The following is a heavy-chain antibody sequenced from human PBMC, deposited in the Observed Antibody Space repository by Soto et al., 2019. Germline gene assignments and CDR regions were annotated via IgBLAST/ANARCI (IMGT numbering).Heavy chain of an antibody. CDR3: AKGSYGSGRRSFDY. CDR1: GFTFRSYG. CDR2: ISYDGSNK. J-gene: IGHJ4*02. V-gene: IGHV3-30*18. Sequence: QVQLVESGGGVVQPGRSLRLSCAASGFTFRSYGMHWVRQAPGKGLEWVAVISYDGSNKYYADSVKGRFTLSRDNSKNTLYLQMNSLRAEDTAVYYCAKGSYGSGRRSFDYWGQGTLVTVSS. D-gene: IGHD3-10*01.